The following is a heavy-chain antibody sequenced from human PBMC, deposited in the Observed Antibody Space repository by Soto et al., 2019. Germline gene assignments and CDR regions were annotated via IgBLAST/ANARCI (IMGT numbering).Heavy chain of an antibody. V-gene: IGHV4-31*03. D-gene: IGHD6-13*01. Sequence: QVQLQESGPGLVKPSQTLSLTCTVSGGSISSGGYYWSWIRQHPGKGLEWIGYIYYSGSTYYNPSLKSRVTISVDTSKNQFSLKLSSVTAAGTAVYYCARDASEIAGIDYWGQGTLVTVSS. CDR2: IYYSGST. CDR3: ARDASEIAGIDY. CDR1: GGSISSGGYY. J-gene: IGHJ4*02.